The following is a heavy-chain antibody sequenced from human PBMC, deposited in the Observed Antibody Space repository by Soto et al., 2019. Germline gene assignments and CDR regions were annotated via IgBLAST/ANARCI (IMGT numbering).Heavy chain of an antibody. V-gene: IGHV4-34*01. Sequence: QVQLQQWGAGLLRPSEALSLTCAVYGRSFSGYYWSWIRQPPGKGLECIGEINHSGSTTYNPSLKSRVTISVDTSNNHFSLKLSSVTAADTAVYYCARSYGGNSGTFDFWGQGTLVTVSS. CDR1: GRSFSGYY. CDR3: ARSYGGNSGTFDF. CDR2: INHSGST. J-gene: IGHJ4*02. D-gene: IGHD4-17*01.